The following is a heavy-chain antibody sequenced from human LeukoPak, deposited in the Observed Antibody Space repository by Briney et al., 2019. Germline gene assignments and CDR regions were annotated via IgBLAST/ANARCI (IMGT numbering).Heavy chain of an antibody. J-gene: IGHJ4*02. D-gene: IGHD6-19*01. CDR2: ISTHNGNT. Sequence: ALVKVSCKASGYTFNSYGISWVRQAPGQGLEWMGWISTHNGNTNYEQSLQGRVTMTTDTPTSTAYMELRSLTSDDTAVYYCARRRYSSGWYADSWGQGTPVIVSS. CDR3: ARRRYSSGWYADS. CDR1: GYTFNSYG. V-gene: IGHV1-18*04.